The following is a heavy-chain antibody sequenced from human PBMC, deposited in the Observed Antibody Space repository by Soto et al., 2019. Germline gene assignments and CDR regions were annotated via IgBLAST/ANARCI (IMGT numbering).Heavy chain of an antibody. CDR1: GGSISSGDYY. J-gene: IGHJ4*02. D-gene: IGHD3-22*01. CDR3: ARVYYDSSGYYYDFDD. V-gene: IGHV4-30-4*01. Sequence: SETLSLTCTVSGGSISSGDYYWSWIRPPPGKGLEWIGYIYYSGSTFYTPSLQTRVTISVDTSKSQFSLKLNTVTAADTAVYYCARVYYDSSGYYYDFDDWGQGTLVTVSS. CDR2: IYYSGST.